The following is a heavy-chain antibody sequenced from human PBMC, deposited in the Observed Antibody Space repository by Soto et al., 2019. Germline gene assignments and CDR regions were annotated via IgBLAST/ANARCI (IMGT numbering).Heavy chain of an antibody. Sequence: QLQLQESGPGLVKPSETLSLTCTVSGGSISSISYYWGWIRQPPGKGLECIGSSYYGGSNYYTPSLKSRVTISVDTSKTQFSLKLSSVTAADTAVYYCARLLWIRNWFDPWGQGTLVTVSS. CDR3: ARLLWIRNWFDP. V-gene: IGHV4-39*01. J-gene: IGHJ5*02. CDR2: SYYGGSN. CDR1: GGSISSISYY. D-gene: IGHD3-10*01.